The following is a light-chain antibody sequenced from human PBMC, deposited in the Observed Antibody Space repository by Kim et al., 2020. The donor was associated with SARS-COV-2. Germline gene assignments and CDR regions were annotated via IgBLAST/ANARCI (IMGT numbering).Light chain of an antibody. J-gene: IGLJ3*02. CDR2: EDH. CDR1: SVSSASNY. V-gene: IGLV6-57*03. Sequence: NTVTIACARSSVSSASNYVQCYQQRPGCAPTTVIYEDHQRPSGVPDRFSGSIDSSSNSASLTISGLKTGDEADYYCQSYDGNNWVFGGGTKLTVL. CDR3: QSYDGNNWV.